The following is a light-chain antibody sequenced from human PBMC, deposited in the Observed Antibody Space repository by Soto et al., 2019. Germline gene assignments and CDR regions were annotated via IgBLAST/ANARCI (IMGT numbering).Light chain of an antibody. J-gene: IGKJ1*01. CDR3: LQDHNYPWT. CDR2: AAS. CDR1: QDIGND. V-gene: IGKV1-6*02. Sequence: IQMTQSPSSLSVSIIDRVTITCRASQDIGNDLGWYQQRPGEAPKLLLYAASTLRSGVPSRFSGSGSGTHFALTINSLQPEDSATYFCLQDHNYPWTFGQGTEVEI.